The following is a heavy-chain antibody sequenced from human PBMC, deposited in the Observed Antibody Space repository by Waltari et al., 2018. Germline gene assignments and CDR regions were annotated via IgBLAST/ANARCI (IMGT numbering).Heavy chain of an antibody. V-gene: IGHV4-34*01. J-gene: IGHJ6*02. CDR3: ARRPVGYCSSTSCYYYYGMDV. CDR2: INHSGST. CDR1: GGSFSGYY. Sequence: QVQLQQWGAGLLKPSETLSLTCAVYGGSFSGYYWSWIRQPPGKGLEWIGEINHSGSTNDNPSLKSRVTISVDTSKNQFSLKLSSVTAADTAVYYCARRPVGYCSSTSCYYYYGMDVWGQGTTVTVSS. D-gene: IGHD2-2*01.